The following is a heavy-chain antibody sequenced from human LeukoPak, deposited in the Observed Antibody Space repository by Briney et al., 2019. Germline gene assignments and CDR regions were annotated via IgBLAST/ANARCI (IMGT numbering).Heavy chain of an antibody. V-gene: IGHV1-2*02. CDR3: ARASWDIVLMPGDY. CDR2: INPNSGGT. J-gene: IGHJ4*02. Sequence: SVKVSCKASGYTFTGYYMHWVRQAPGQGLEWMGWINPNSGGTNYAQKFQGRVTMTRDTSISTAYMELSRLRSDDTAVYYCARASWDIVLMPGDYWGQGTLVTVSS. CDR1: GYTFTGYY. D-gene: IGHD2-8*01.